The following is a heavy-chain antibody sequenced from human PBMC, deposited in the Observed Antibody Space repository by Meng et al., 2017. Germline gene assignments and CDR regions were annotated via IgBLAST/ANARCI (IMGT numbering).Heavy chain of an antibody. CDR1: GFTFDDYA. CDR3: ACYSSGYYLPKYDHAFDI. Sequence: GGSLRLSCAASGFTFDDYAMHWVRQAPGKGLEWVSGINSDGSSTSYADSVKGRFTISRDNAKNTLYLQMDSLRAEDTAVYYCACYSSGYYLPKYDHAFDIWGQGTMVTVSS. V-gene: IGHV3-74*01. J-gene: IGHJ3*02. CDR2: INSDGSST. D-gene: IGHD3-22*01.